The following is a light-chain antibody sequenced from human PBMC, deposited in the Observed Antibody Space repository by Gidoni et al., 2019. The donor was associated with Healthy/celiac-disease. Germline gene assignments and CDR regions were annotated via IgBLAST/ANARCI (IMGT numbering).Light chain of an antibody. CDR2: TAS. CDR1: QGISSD. Sequence: AIRMTQSPSSRSASTGDRVTITCRASQGISSDLAWYQQKPGKAPKLLIYTASTLQSGVPSRFSGSGSGTDFTLTISCLQSEDFVTYYCQQYYSYPITFGQGTRLEIK. CDR3: QQYYSYPIT. V-gene: IGKV1-8*01. J-gene: IGKJ5*01.